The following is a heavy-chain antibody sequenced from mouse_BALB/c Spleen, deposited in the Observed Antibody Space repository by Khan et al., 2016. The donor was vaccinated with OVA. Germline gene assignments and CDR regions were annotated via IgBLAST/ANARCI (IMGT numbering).Heavy chain of an antibody. CDR3: ARETLYRYDGGLAY. D-gene: IGHD2-14*01. CDR2: IWSGGST. V-gene: IGHV2-2*02. CDR1: GFSLTSYG. Sequence: QVRLQQSGPGLVQPSQRLSITCTVSGFSLTSYGVHWVRQSPGKGLEWLGVIWSGGSTDYNAAFITRLSIIKDNSKSQVFFKMTSLQANDTAIYYCARETLYRYDGGLAYWGQGTLVTVSA. J-gene: IGHJ3*01.